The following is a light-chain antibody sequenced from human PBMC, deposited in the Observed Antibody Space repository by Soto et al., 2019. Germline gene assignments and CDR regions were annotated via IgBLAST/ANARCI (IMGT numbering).Light chain of an antibody. CDR2: GAS. V-gene: IGKV3-15*01. CDR3: QQYNNWPPRYT. Sequence: EIVMTQSPATLSVSPGERATLSCRASQSVSSNLAGYQQKPGQAPRLLIYGASTRATGIPARFSGSGSGTEFTLTISSLQSEDFAVYYCQQYNNWPPRYTFGQGNKLEIK. J-gene: IGKJ2*01. CDR1: QSVSSN.